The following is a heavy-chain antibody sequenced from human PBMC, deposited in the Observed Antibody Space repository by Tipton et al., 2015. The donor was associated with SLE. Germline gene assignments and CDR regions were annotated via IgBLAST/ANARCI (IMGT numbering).Heavy chain of an antibody. CDR3: ASSPPYYYDSSGLDY. J-gene: IGHJ4*02. Sequence: TLSLTCTVSGGSISSYYWSWIRQPPGEGLEWIGYIYYSGSTNYNPSLKSRVTISVDTSKNQFSLKLSSVTAADTAVYYCASSPPYYYDSSGLDYWGQGTLVTVPA. D-gene: IGHD3-22*01. CDR1: GGSISSYY. CDR2: IYYSGST. V-gene: IGHV4-59*07.